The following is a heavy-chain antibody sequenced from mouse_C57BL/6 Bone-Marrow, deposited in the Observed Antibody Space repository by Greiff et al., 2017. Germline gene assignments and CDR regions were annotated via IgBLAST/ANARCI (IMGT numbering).Heavy chain of an antibody. V-gene: IGHV1-63*01. D-gene: IGHD1-1*01. Sequence: QVQLQQPGAELVRPGTSVKMSCKASGYTFTNYWIGWAKQRPGHGLEWIGDIYPGGGYTNYNEKFKGKATLTADKSSSTAYMQFSSLTSEDSAIYYCARAYYYGSSYWFAYWGQGTLVTVSA. CDR2: IYPGGGYT. J-gene: IGHJ3*01. CDR3: ARAYYYGSSYWFAY. CDR1: GYTFTNYW.